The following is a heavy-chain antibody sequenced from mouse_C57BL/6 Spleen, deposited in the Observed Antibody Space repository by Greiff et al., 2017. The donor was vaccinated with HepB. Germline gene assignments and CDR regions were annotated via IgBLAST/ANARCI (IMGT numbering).Heavy chain of an antibody. V-gene: IGHV1-26*01. CDR1: GYTFTDYY. D-gene: IGHD1-1*01. CDR3: ERAIDYGSSYGYYAMDY. J-gene: IGHJ4*01. CDR2: INPNNGGT. Sequence: EVQLQQSGPELVKPGASVKISCKASGYTFTDYYMNWVKQSHGKSLEWIGDINPNNGGTSYNQKFKGKATLTVDKSSSTAYMELRSLTAEDSAVYYCERAIDYGSSYGYYAMDYWGQGTSVTVSS.